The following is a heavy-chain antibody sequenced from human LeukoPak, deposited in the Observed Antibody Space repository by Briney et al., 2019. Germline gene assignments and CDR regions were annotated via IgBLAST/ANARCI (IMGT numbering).Heavy chain of an antibody. D-gene: IGHD7-27*01. Sequence: GASVKVSCKASAGTFSSYAISWVRQAPGQGLAWMGGIIPIFGTANYAQKSQGTVTITTDESTSTAYMELGSLRSEDTAVYYCARTQTGDANWYFDLWGRGTLVTVSS. V-gene: IGHV1-69*05. CDR3: ARTQTGDANWYFDL. CDR2: IIPIFGTA. J-gene: IGHJ2*01. CDR1: AGTFSSYA.